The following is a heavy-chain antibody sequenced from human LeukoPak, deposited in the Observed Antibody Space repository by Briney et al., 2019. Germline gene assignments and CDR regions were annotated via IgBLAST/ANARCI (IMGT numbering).Heavy chain of an antibody. D-gene: IGHD2-15*01. J-gene: IGHJ6*03. Sequence: SETLSLTCTVSDGPIRSHYWTWIRQSPLKGLEWIGDISNSGSTKYNPSLKSRFTISIDTSKSQFSLRLTSVTAADTAVYYCGRDALVGYFSYYYIDVWGKGTTVTVSS. CDR3: GRDALVGYFSYYYIDV. V-gene: IGHV4-59*11. CDR1: DGPIRSHY. CDR2: ISNSGST.